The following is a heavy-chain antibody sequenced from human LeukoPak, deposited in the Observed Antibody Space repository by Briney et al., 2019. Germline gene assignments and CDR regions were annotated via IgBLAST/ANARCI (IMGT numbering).Heavy chain of an antibody. CDR2: IYYSGST. CDR3: ARDLTGDQFFDP. J-gene: IGHJ5*02. CDR1: GGSISNDGYY. Sequence: SQTLSLTCNVSGGSISNDGYYWSWIRQHPGKGLEWLGYIYYSGSTYYNPSLKSRVTLSVDTSKSQFSLRLSSVTAADMAVYYCARDLTGDQFFDPWGQGTLVTVSS. V-gene: IGHV4-31*03. D-gene: IGHD7-27*01.